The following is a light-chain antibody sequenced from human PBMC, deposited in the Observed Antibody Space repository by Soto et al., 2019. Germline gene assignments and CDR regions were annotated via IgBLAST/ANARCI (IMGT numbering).Light chain of an antibody. CDR3: QQYNDYQYT. Sequence: DIQMTQSPSTLSASVGDRVTITCRASQSITTWLAWYQQKPGKAPKLLIYKATNLQSGVASRFSGSGSGTEFSLTISSLQPEDFAIYYCQQYNDYQYTFGQGTKLEI. V-gene: IGKV1-5*03. CDR1: QSITTW. J-gene: IGKJ2*01. CDR2: KAT.